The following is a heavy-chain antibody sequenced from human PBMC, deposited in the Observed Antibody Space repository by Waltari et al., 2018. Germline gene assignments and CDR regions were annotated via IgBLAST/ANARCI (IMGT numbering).Heavy chain of an antibody. CDR2: INPNSGGT. CDR1: GYTFTGYY. V-gene: IGHV1-2*02. D-gene: IGHD4-17*01. Sequence: QVQLVQSGAEVKKPGASVKVSCKASGYTFTGYYMHWVRQAPGQGLEWMGWINPNSGGTNNAQKFQGRGTMTRDTSISTAYMELSRLRSDDTAVYYCARVGMTTVTTYEDWGQGTLVTVSS. J-gene: IGHJ4*02. CDR3: ARVGMTTVTTYED.